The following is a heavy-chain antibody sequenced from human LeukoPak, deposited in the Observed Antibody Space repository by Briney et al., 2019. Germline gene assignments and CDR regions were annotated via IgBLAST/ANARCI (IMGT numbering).Heavy chain of an antibody. D-gene: IGHD6-6*01. J-gene: IGHJ4*02. CDR3: ATSRIRAAPFDY. CDR1: GGSINSGNYY. V-gene: IGHV4-39*01. Sequence: SETLSLTCSASGGSINSGNYYWVWIRQPPAKGLEWIGTIYYSGSTFYNPSLKSRVTISVDTSKNQFSLKLSSVTAADTAVYYCATSRIRAAPFDYWGQGTLVTVSS. CDR2: IYYSGST.